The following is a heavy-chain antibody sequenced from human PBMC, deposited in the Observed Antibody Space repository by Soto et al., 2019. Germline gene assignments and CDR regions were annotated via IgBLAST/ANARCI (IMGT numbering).Heavy chain of an antibody. Sequence: GGSLRLSCAASGFTFSSYAMSWVRQAPGKGLEWVSAISGSGGSTYYADSVKGRFTISRDNSKNTLYLQMNSLRAEDTAVYYCAKWGAYGDSYYYYGMDVWGQGTTVTVSS. CDR3: AKWGAYGDSYYYYGMDV. D-gene: IGHD4-17*01. CDR1: GFTFSSYA. J-gene: IGHJ6*02. V-gene: IGHV3-23*01. CDR2: ISGSGGST.